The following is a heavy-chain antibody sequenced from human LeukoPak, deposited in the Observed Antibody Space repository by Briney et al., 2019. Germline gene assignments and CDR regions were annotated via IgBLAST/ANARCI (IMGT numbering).Heavy chain of an antibody. Sequence: GGSLTLSCAASGFSFSSYSFHWVRQAPGKGLGWVSFISSSSTNIYYGDSVKGRFTISRDNAKKSLYLQMNSLRAEDTAVYFCARGDSSGYFYFDLWGQGTLVTVSS. CDR3: ARGDSSGYFYFDL. CDR2: ISSSSTNI. CDR1: GFSFSSYS. D-gene: IGHD3-22*01. J-gene: IGHJ4*02. V-gene: IGHV3-21*01.